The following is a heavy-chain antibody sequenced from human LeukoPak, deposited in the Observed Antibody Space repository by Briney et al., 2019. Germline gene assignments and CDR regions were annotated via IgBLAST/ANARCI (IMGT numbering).Heavy chain of an antibody. V-gene: IGHV3-30*18. Sequence: GGSLRLSCAASGFTFSSYGMHWVRQAPGKGLEWVAVISYDGSNKYYADSVKGRFTISRDNSKNTLYLQMNSLRAEDTAVYYCAKDHGGKAGGSFDYWGQGTLVTVSS. J-gene: IGHJ4*02. D-gene: IGHD4-23*01. CDR1: GFTFSSYG. CDR2: ISYDGSNK. CDR3: AKDHGGKAGGSFDY.